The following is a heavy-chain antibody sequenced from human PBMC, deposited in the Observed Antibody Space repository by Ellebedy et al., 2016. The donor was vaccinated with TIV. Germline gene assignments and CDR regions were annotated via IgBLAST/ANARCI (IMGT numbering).Heavy chain of an antibody. V-gene: IGHV1-2*02. J-gene: IGHJ3*02. CDR2: INLKNGDT. Sequence: AASVKVSCKSSGFTFTDYFIHWVRQAPGQGLEWMGFINLKNGDTRYAQNFQGRVTMTRDTSISSGYLDLSRLGSDDTAVYYCARDSAADWENAYDTWGQGTMVTVSS. D-gene: IGHD6-13*01. CDR1: GFTFTDYF. CDR3: ARDSAADWENAYDT.